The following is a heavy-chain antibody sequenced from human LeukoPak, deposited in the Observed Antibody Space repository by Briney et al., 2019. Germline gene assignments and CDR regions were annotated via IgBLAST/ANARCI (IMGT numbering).Heavy chain of an antibody. CDR1: GYTFTGYY. D-gene: IGHD6-13*01. V-gene: IGHV1-2*02. J-gene: IGHJ6*03. CDR3: ARRGSSSWYDGGYYYYYMDV. Sequence: ASVKVSCKASGYTFTGYYMHWVRQAPGQGLEGMGWINPNIGGTNYAQKFQGRVTMTRDTSISTAYMELSRLRSDDTAVYYCARRGSSSWYDGGYYYYYMDVWGIGTTVTVSS. CDR2: INPNIGGT.